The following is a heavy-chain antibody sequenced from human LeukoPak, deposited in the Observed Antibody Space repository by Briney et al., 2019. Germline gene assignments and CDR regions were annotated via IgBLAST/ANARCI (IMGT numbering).Heavy chain of an antibody. Sequence: SETLSLTCAVYGGSFSGYYWSWIRQPPGKGLEWIEEINHSGSTNYNPSLKSRVTISVDTSKNQFSLKLSSVTAADTAVYYCARFSSGRFYWGQGTLVTVSS. CDR3: ARFSSGRFY. CDR1: GGSFSGYY. J-gene: IGHJ4*02. CDR2: INHSGST. D-gene: IGHD3-22*01. V-gene: IGHV4-34*01.